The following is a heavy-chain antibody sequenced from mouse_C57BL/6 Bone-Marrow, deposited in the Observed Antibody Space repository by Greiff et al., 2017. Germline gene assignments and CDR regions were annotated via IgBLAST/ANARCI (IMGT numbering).Heavy chain of an antibody. J-gene: IGHJ4*01. Sequence: LEESGPELVKPGASVKISCKASGYSFTSYYIHWVKQRPGQGLEWIGWIYPGSGNTKYNEKFKGKATLTADTSSSTAYMQLSSLTSEDSAVYYCARGGYYYAMDYWGQGTSVTVSS. CDR1: GYSFTSYY. CDR3: ARGGYYYAMDY. CDR2: IYPGSGNT. V-gene: IGHV1-66*01.